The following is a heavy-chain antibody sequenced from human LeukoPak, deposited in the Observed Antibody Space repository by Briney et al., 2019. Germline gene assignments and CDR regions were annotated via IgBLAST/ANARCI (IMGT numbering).Heavy chain of an antibody. Sequence: PGGSLRLSCAASGFTFRTYAMSWVRQAPGKGLEWVSAISPTGGYTYYADSVKGRSTISRDNSKNTLYLQMSSLRAEDTAVYYCAKGQSDYDTSGHFPRLYYFDSLGQGTLVTVSS. D-gene: IGHD3-22*01. J-gene: IGHJ4*02. V-gene: IGHV3-23*01. CDR3: AKGQSDYDTSGHFPRLYYFDS. CDR1: GFTFRTYA. CDR2: ISPTGGYT.